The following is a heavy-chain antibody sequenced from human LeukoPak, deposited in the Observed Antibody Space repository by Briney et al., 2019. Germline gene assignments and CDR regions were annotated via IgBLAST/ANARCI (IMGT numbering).Heavy chain of an antibody. CDR3: ASGGGYSNSQTRFDY. CDR1: GFTFSSYG. V-gene: IGHV3-30*02. CDR2: IRYDGSNK. D-gene: IGHD4-11*01. Sequence: GGSLRLSCAASGFTFSSYGMHWVRQAPGKGLEWVAFIRYDGSNKYYADSVKGRFTISRDTSKNTLYLQLNSLRAEDTAVYYCASGGGYSNSQTRFDYWGQGALVTVSS. J-gene: IGHJ4*02.